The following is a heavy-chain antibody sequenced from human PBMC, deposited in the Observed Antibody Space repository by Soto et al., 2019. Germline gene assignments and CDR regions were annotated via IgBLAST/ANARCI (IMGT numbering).Heavy chain of an antibody. D-gene: IGHD3-22*01. Sequence: QLQLQESGPGLVKPSETLSLTCTVSGGSISSSSYYWGWIRQPPGKGLEWIGSIYYSGSTYYNPSLKSRVTISVDTSKNQFSLKLSSVTAADTAVYYCAATGPYYDSSGYYWGQGTLVTVSS. V-gene: IGHV4-39*01. CDR1: GGSISSSSYY. J-gene: IGHJ4*02. CDR2: IYYSGST. CDR3: AATGPYYDSSGYY.